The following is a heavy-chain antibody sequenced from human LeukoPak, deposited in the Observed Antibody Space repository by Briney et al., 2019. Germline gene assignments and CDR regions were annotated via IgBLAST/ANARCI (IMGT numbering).Heavy chain of an antibody. D-gene: IGHD5-18*01. V-gene: IGHV3-30*18. CDR3: AKEGDTAMVTRVGKGHANGMDV. Sequence: GGSLRLSCAASGFTFSSYGMHWVRQAPGKGLEWVAVISYDGSNKYYADSVKGRFTISRDNSKNTLYLQMNSLRAEDTAVYYCAKEGDTAMVTRVGKGHANGMDVWGQGTTVTVSS. CDR1: GFTFSSYG. CDR2: ISYDGSNK. J-gene: IGHJ6*02.